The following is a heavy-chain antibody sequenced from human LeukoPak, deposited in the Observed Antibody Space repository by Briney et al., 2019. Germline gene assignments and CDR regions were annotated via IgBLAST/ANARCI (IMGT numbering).Heavy chain of an antibody. CDR2: ISSSSSYI. V-gene: IGHV3-21*03. CDR1: GFTFSSYS. D-gene: IGHD3-10*01. CDR3: ARARDYYGSGSYYNIDY. Sequence: PGGSLRLSCAASGFTFSSYSMNWVRQAPEKGLEWVSSISSSSSYIYYADSVKGRFTISRDNAKTSLYLQMNSLRAEDTAVYYCARARDYYGSGSYYNIDYWGQGTLVTVSS. J-gene: IGHJ4*02.